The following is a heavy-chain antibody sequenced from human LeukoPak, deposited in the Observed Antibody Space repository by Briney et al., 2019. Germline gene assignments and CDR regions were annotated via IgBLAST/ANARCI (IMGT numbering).Heavy chain of an antibody. D-gene: IGHD2-8*01. V-gene: IGHV1-46*01. CDR2: INPSGGST. CDR3: ARGLPGVLGAPLYLDN. J-gene: IGHJ4*02. Sequence: ASVKVSCKAFGYDFTKYVVHWVRQAPGQGLEWMGIINPSGGSTSYAQKFQGRVTMTRDTSTSTVYMELSSLGSGDTAVYYCARGLPGVLGAPLYLDNWGQGTLVTVSS. CDR1: GYDFTKYV.